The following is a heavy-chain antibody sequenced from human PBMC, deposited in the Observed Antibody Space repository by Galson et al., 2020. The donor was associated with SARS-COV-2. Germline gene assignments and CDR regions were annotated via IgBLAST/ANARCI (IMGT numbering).Heavy chain of an antibody. Sequence: ASETLSLTCAVSGASISSNNWWTWVRQPPGKGLEWVGEIYHSRTPNYNPSLKSRVTISVDKSKNHVLLKLDSVTAADTAVYYCARPTAGSLFDYWGQGSLVTVSS. CDR2: IYHSRTP. V-gene: IGHV4-4*02. CDR1: GASISSNNW. J-gene: IGHJ4*02. CDR3: ARPTAGSLFDY. D-gene: IGHD6-25*01.